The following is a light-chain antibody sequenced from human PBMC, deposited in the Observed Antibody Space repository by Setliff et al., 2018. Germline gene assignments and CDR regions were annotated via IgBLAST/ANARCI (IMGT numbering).Light chain of an antibody. CDR1: NIGGKS. CDR3: QVWDSGSEHYV. J-gene: IGLJ1*01. V-gene: IGLV3-21*04. Sequence: SYELTQPPSVPVAPGKTARITCGGNNIGGKSVNWYQQKPGQAPVLVIYYDSDRPSGTPERFFGSNSGNTATLTISRVEAGDEADYYCQVWDSGSEHYVFGTGTKV. CDR2: YDS.